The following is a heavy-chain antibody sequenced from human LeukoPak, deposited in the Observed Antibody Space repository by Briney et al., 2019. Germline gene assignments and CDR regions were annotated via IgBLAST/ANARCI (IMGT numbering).Heavy chain of an antibody. CDR1: GFSLSTSGVG. CDR3: AHREVERYFDWGFDY. J-gene: IGHJ4*02. V-gene: IGHV2-5*02. Sequence: ESGPTLVKPTQTLTLTCTFSGFSLSTSGVGVGWIRQPPGKALEWLALIYWDDDKRYSPSLKSRLTITKDTSKNQVVLTMTNMDPVDTATYYRAHREVERYFDWGFDYWGQGTLVTVSS. D-gene: IGHD3-9*01. CDR2: IYWDDDK.